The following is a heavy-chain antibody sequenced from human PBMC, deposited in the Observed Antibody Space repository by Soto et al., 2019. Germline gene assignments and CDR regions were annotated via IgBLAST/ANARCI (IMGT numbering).Heavy chain of an antibody. J-gene: IGHJ4*02. CDR3: ASSGRARIAGAGAQIDY. CDR1: GFTFSSYG. D-gene: IGHD6-19*01. CDR2: IWYDGSNK. V-gene: IGHV3-33*01. Sequence: QVQLVESGGGVVQPGRSLRLSCAASGFTFSSYGMHWVRQAPGKGLEWVAVIWYDGSNKYYADSVKGRFTISRDNSNNTLYLQMNSLRAEDTAVYYCASSGRARIAGAGAQIDYWGQGTLVTVSS.